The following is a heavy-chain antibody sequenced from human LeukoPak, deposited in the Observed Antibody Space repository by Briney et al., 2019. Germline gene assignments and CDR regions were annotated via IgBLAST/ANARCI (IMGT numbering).Heavy chain of an antibody. CDR3: ARGLSKGRYDFWSGYYRGYYFDY. Sequence: GASVKVSCKASGYTFTSYGISWVRQAPGQGLEWMGWISAYNGNTNYAQKLQGRVTMTTDTSTSTAYMELRSLRSDDTAVYYCARGLSKGRYDFWSGYYRGYYFDYWGQGTLVTVSS. J-gene: IGHJ4*02. V-gene: IGHV1-18*01. D-gene: IGHD3-3*01. CDR1: GYTFTSYG. CDR2: ISAYNGNT.